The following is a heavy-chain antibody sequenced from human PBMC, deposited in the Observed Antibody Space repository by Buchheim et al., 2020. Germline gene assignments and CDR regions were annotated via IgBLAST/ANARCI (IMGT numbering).Heavy chain of an antibody. J-gene: IGHJ4*02. D-gene: IGHD6-13*01. CDR3: AKDSSSWYYFDY. Sequence: EVQLLESGGGLVQPGGSLRLSCAASGFTFSSYAMSWVRQAPGKGLEWVSAISGRGGSTYSADSVKGRFPISRDNSKTPLYRQMNSLRAEDTAVYYCAKDSSSWYYFDYWGQGTL. CDR2: ISGRGGST. CDR1: GFTFSSYA. V-gene: IGHV3-23*01.